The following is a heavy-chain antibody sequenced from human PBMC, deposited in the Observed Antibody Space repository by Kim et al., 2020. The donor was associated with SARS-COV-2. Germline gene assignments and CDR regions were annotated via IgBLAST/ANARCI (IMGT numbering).Heavy chain of an antibody. CDR1: GYTFTGYY. Sequence: ASVKVSCKASGYTFTGYYMHWVRQAPGQGLEWMGWINPNSGGTNYAQKFQGRVTMTRDTSISTAYMELSRLRSDDTAVYYCARDRPEIPLVVIAMTVYNWFDPWGQGTLVTVSS. D-gene: IGHD2-21*01. J-gene: IGHJ5*02. V-gene: IGHV1-2*02. CDR2: INPNSGGT. CDR3: ARDRPEIPLVVIAMTVYNWFDP.